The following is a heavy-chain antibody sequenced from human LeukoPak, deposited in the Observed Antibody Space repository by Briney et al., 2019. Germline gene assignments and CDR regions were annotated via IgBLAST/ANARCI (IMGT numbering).Heavy chain of an antibody. CDR3: ARVSYYDFWSRMYYYYYMDV. V-gene: IGHV4-39*07. J-gene: IGHJ6*03. CDR1: GGSISSSSYY. D-gene: IGHD3-3*01. Sequence: NSSETLSLTCTVSGGSISSSSYYWGWIRQPPGKGLEWIGSIYYSGSTYYNPSLKSRVTISVDTSKNQFSLKLSSVTAADTAVYYCARVSYYDFWSRMYYYYYMDVWGKGTTVTVSS. CDR2: IYYSGST.